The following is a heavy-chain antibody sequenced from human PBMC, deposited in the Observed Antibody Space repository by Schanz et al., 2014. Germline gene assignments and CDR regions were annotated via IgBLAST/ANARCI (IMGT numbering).Heavy chain of an antibody. Sequence: EQLVGSGGGLIQPGGSLRLSCAASGFTFSTYAMSWVRQAPGKGLEWVSAISGSGGSTYYADSVKGRFTISRDSPKNTLYLQMSSLRAEDTAIYYCAKLSSSGRLAGYFDYWGQGALVTVSS. CDR1: GFTFSTYA. V-gene: IGHV3-23*04. CDR3: AKLSSSGRLAGYFDY. CDR2: ISGSGGST. D-gene: IGHD6-19*01. J-gene: IGHJ4*02.